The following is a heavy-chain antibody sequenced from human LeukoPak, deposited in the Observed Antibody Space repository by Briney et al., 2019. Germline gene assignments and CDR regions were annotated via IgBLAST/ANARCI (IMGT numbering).Heavy chain of an antibody. Sequence: GGTLRLSCAASGFTFSTYGMNWVRQAPGKGLEWVSGISPSGGITYYTDSVKGRFTISRDNSKHTVSLQMNSLRAEDTAVYYCAEPGSSGWYWDCWGHGALVAVSS. J-gene: IGHJ4*01. CDR3: AEPGSSGWYWDC. CDR2: ISPSGGIT. V-gene: IGHV3-23*01. CDR1: GFTFSTYG. D-gene: IGHD6-19*01.